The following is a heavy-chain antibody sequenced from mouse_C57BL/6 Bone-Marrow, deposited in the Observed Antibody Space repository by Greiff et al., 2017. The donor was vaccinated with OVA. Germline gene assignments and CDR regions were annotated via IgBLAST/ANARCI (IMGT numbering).Heavy chain of an antibody. Sequence: EVQLVESGGDLVKPGGSLKLSCAASGFTFSSYGMSWVRQTPDKRLEWVATISSGGSYTYYPDSVKGRFTISRDNAKNTLYLQMSSLKSEDTAMYYCARQIPITTVVAFDYWGQGTTLTVSS. CDR3: ARQIPITTVVAFDY. D-gene: IGHD1-1*01. V-gene: IGHV5-6*01. J-gene: IGHJ2*01. CDR2: ISSGGSYT. CDR1: GFTFSSYG.